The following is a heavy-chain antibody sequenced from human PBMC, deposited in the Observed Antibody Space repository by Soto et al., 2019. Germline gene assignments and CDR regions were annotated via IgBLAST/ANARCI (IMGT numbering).Heavy chain of an antibody. J-gene: IGHJ4*02. Sequence: GGSLRLSCAASGFTFSSYGMTWVRQARGKGLEWVSFSSATGSGRYYADSVKGRFTISRDNSKNTLYLQMSSLRADDTAVYYCAKDRRAGGNYGFYSDFWGQGALVTVSS. CDR2: SSATGSGR. V-gene: IGHV3-23*01. CDR3: AKDRRAGGNYGFYSDF. D-gene: IGHD1-7*01. CDR1: GFTFSSYG.